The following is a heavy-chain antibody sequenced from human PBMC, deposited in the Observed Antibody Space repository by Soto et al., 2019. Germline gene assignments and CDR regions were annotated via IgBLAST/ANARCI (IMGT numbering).Heavy chain of an antibody. J-gene: IGHJ4*02. D-gene: IGHD2-2*02. CDR3: ARDIRGAYDY. CDR2: IYYSGST. Sequence: SETLSLTCTVSGGSISSGGYYWSWIRQHPGKGLEWIGYIYYSGSTYYNPSLKSRVTISVDTSKNQFSLKLSSVTAADTAVYYCARDIRGAYDYWGQGTLVTVSS. CDR1: GGSISSGGYY. V-gene: IGHV4-31*03.